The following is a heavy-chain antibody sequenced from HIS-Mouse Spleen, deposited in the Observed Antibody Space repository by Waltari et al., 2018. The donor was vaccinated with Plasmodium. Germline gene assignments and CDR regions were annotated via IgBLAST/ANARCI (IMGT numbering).Heavy chain of an antibody. CDR2: IWYDGSNK. J-gene: IGHJ3*02. Sequence: SGFTFSSYGMHWVRQAPGKGLEWVAVIWYDGSNKYYADSVKGRFTISRDNSKNTLYLQMNSLRAEDTTVYYCAKVAQGTRDAFDIWGQGTMVTVSS. CDR3: AKVAQGTRDAFDI. CDR1: GFTFSSYG. V-gene: IGHV3-33*06. D-gene: IGHD2-8*01.